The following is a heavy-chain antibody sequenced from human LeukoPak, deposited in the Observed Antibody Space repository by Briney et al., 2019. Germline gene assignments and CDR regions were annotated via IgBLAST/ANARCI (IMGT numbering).Heavy chain of an antibody. CDR2: ISSSISYI. CDR1: GFTFSSYS. Sequence: SGGSLRLSCAASGFTFSSYSMNWVRQAAGKGLPWASSISSSISYIYYADSVKGRFNISRDNAKNSLYLQMNSLRAEDTAVYYCAGDQAGCFDYWGQGTLVTVSS. CDR3: AGDQAGCFDY. V-gene: IGHV3-21*01. J-gene: IGHJ4*02.